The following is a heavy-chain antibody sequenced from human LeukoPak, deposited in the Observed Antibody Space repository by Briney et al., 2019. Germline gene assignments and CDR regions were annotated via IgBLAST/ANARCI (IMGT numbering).Heavy chain of an antibody. D-gene: IGHD1-1*01. J-gene: IGHJ6*02. Sequence: ASVKVSCKASGYTFTSYGISWVRQAPGQGLEWMGWISAYNGNTNYAQKLQGRVTMTTDTSTSTAYMELRSLGSDDTAVYYCARDRATGPHYYYGMDVWGQGTTVTVSS. CDR1: GYTFTSYG. CDR3: ARDRATGPHYYYGMDV. CDR2: ISAYNGNT. V-gene: IGHV1-18*01.